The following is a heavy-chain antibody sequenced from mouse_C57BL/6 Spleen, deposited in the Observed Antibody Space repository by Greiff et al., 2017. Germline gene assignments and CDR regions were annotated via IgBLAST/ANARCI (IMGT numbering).Heavy chain of an antibody. D-gene: IGHD1-1*01. Sequence: EVQGVESGGGLVQPGGSMKLSCAASGFTFSDAWMDWVRQSPEKGLEWVAEIRNKANNHATYYAESVKGRFTISRDDSKSSVYLQMNSLRAEDTGIYYCTRSWVVRYFDVWGTGTTVTVSS. CDR2: IRNKANNHAT. CDR1: GFTFSDAW. V-gene: IGHV6-6*01. J-gene: IGHJ1*03. CDR3: TRSWVVRYFDV.